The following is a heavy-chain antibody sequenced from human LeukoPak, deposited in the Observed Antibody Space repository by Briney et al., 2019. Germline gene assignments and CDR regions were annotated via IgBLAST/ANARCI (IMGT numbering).Heavy chain of an antibody. CDR1: GFTLSSYS. CDR2: ISSSSSYI. V-gene: IGHV3-21*01. D-gene: IGHD3-3*01. Sequence: GGSLRLSCAASGFTLSSYSMNWVRQAPGKGLEWASSISSSSSYIYYADSVKGRFTISRDNAKNSLYLQMNSLRAEDTAVYYCARGGSGYYDYWGQGTLVTVSS. CDR3: ARGGSGYYDY. J-gene: IGHJ4*02.